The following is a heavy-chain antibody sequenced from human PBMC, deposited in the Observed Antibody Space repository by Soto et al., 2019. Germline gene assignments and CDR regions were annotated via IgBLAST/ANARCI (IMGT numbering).Heavy chain of an antibody. CDR2: ISGSGGST. D-gene: IGHD5-12*01. CDR1: GFTFSSYA. CDR3: AKVKREYSGYDRFAFDI. V-gene: IGHV3-23*01. Sequence: EVQLLESGGGLVQPGGSLRLSCAASGFTFSSYAMSWVRQAPGKGLEWVSAISGSGGSTCYADSVKGRFTISRDNSKNTLYLQMNSLRAEDTAVYYCAKVKREYSGYDRFAFDIWGQGTMVTVSS. J-gene: IGHJ3*02.